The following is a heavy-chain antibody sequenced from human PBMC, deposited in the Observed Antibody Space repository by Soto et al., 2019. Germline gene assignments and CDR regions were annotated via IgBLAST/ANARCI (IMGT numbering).Heavy chain of an antibody. V-gene: IGHV4-4*02. D-gene: IGHD2-15*01. CDR3: AMPLGVDTAFDI. Sequence: LSLTCAVSGGSISSSNWWSWVRQPPGKGLEWIGEIYHSGSTNYNPSLKSRVTISVDKSKNQFSLKLSSVTAADTAVYYCAMPLGVDTAFDIWGQGTMVTVSS. CDR2: IYHSGST. J-gene: IGHJ3*02. CDR1: GGSISSSNW.